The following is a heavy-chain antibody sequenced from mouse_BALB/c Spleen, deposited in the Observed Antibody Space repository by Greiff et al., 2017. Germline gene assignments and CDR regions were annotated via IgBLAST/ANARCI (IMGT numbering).Heavy chain of an antibody. J-gene: IGHJ4*01. CDR2: IDPANGNT. CDR1: GFNIKDTY. CDR3: ARYGRYYYAMDY. Sequence: EVKLMESGAELVKPGASVKLSCTASGFNIKDTYMHWVKQRPEQGLEWIGRIDPANGNTKYDPKFQGKATITADTSSNTAYLQLSSLTSEDTAVYYCARYGRYYYAMDYWGQGTSVTVSS. V-gene: IGHV14-3*02. D-gene: IGHD2-1*01.